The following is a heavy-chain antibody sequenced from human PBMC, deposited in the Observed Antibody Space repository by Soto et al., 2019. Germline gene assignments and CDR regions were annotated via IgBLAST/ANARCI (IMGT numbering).Heavy chain of an antibody. J-gene: IGHJ5*02. Sequence: PGGSLRLSCAASGFIFSDYAMTWVRQAPGKGLEWVSIVGGSGGRTYYADSVKGRFTISRDNSKNTLYVQMSSLRVEDTAVYYCAKGHWNDPPHNWFDPWGQGTLVTVSS. CDR1: GFIFSDYA. D-gene: IGHD1-1*01. V-gene: IGHV3-23*01. CDR3: AKGHWNDPPHNWFDP. CDR2: VGGSGGRT.